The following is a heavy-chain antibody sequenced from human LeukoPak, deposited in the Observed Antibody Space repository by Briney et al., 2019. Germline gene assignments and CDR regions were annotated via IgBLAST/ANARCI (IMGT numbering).Heavy chain of an antibody. V-gene: IGHV4-59*01. Sequence: SETLSLTCTVSGGSISSYYWSWIRQSPGKGLEWIGYIYYSGSTNYNPSLKSRVTISVDTSKNQFSLKLSSVTAADTAVYYCARGIEMATSFDYWGQGTLVTVSS. CDR1: GGSISSYY. D-gene: IGHD5-24*01. J-gene: IGHJ4*02. CDR2: IYYSGST. CDR3: ARGIEMATSFDY.